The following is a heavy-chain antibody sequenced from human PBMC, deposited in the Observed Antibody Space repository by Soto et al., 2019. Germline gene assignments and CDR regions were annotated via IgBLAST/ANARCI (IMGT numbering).Heavy chain of an antibody. CDR1: GFTFSSYG. J-gene: IGHJ3*02. V-gene: IGHV3-33*01. CDR3: ARDQRRYCSGGSCTVGAFDI. D-gene: IGHD2-15*01. Sequence: GGSLRLSCAASGFTFSSYGMHWVRQAPGKGLEWVAVIWYDGSNKYYADSVKGRFTISRDNSKNTLYLQMNSLRAEDTAVYYCARDQRRYCSGGSCTVGAFDIWGQGAMVTVSS. CDR2: IWYDGSNK.